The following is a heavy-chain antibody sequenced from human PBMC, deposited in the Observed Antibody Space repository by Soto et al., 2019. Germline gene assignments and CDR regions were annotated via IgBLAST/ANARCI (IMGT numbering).Heavy chain of an antibody. CDR2: INHSGST. V-gene: IGHV4-34*01. CDR3: AGAPGYSYGYPFDY. Sequence: SETLSLTCAVYGGSFSGYYWSWIRQPPGKGLEWIGEINHSGSTNYNPSLKSRVTISVDTSKNQFSLKLSSVTAADTAVYYCAGAPGYSYGYPFDYWGQET. D-gene: IGHD5-18*01. J-gene: IGHJ4*02. CDR1: GGSFSGYY.